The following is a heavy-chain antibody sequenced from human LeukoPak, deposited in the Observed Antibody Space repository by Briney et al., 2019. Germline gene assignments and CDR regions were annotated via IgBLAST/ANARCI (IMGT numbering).Heavy chain of an antibody. J-gene: IGHJ4*02. CDR3: ARSFTFGGVIVPFDY. CDR1: GYTFTSYY. D-gene: IGHD3-16*02. V-gene: IGHV1-46*01. CDR2: INPSGGST. Sequence: ASVKASCKASGYTFTSYYMHWVRQAPGQGLEWMGIINPSGGSTSYAQKFQGRVTMTRDTSTSTVYMELSSLRSEDTAVYYCARSFTFGGVIVPFDYWGQGTLVTVSS.